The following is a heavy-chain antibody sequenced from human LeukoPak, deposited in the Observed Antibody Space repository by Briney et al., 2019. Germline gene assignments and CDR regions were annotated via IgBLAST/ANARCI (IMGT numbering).Heavy chain of an antibody. CDR3: ARGGPILKEIYCSSTSCYYSHAFDI. D-gene: IGHD2-2*01. V-gene: IGHV4-39*01. J-gene: IGHJ3*02. Sequence: SETLSLTCTVSGGSISNSNYYWGWIRQPPGKGLEWIGSIYYSGSTYYNPSLKSRVTISVDTSKNQFSLKLSSVTAADTAVYYCARGGPILKEIYCSSTSCYYSHAFDIWGQGTMVTVSS. CDR1: GGSISNSNYY. CDR2: IYYSGST.